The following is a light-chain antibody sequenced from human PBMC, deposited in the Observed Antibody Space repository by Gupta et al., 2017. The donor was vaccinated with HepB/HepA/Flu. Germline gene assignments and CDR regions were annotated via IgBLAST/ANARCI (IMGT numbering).Light chain of an antibody. Sequence: IVLTLSPLSLPVIPGEPASIACRSSQSPLHSNGYNYVDWYLQKPGQSPQLLISLGSNRASGVPDRFSGSGSGTDFTLKISRVEAEDVGVYYCMQGLQIPVTFGPGTKVDIK. CDR1: QSPLHSNGYNY. V-gene: IGKV2-28*01. CDR2: LGS. CDR3: MQGLQIPVT. J-gene: IGKJ3*01.